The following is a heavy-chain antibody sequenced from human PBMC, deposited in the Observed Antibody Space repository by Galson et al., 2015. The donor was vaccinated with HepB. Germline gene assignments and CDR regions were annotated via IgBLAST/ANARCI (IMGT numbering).Heavy chain of an antibody. J-gene: IGHJ6*02. V-gene: IGHV3-23*01. Sequence: SLRLSCAASGITVRDYSMSWVRQAPGEGLKWVSAINGYGTSIYYADSVKGRFTISRDKSKNTLYLQMNSLRAEDTAVYYCARDLPVGHIVVVTVYGMDVWGQGTTVTVSS. D-gene: IGHD2-21*02. CDR3: ARDLPVGHIVVVTVYGMDV. CDR1: GITVRDYS. CDR2: INGYGTSI.